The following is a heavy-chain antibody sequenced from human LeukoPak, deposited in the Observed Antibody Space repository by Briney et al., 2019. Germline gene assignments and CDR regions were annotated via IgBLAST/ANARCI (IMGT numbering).Heavy chain of an antibody. J-gene: IGHJ5*02. CDR2: INPNSGDT. CDR1: GYTFSDSY. CDR3: AADVARFGAGRNWFDP. Sequence: ASVKVSCKTSGYTFSDSYMHWVRQAPGQGLEWMGWINPNSGDTNYAQKFQGRVTMTRDTSITTAYMELSRLRSDDTAVYYCAADVARFGAGRNWFDPWGQGTLVTVSS. D-gene: IGHD3-10*01. V-gene: IGHV1-2*02.